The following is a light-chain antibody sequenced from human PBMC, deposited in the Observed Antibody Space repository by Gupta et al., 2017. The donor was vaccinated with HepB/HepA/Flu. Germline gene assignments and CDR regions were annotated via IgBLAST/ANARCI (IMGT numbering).Light chain of an antibody. CDR3: QSYDSSLGGPLV. CDR2: GNN. V-gene: IGLV1-40*01. CDR1: SSNIGAGSD. Sequence: QSVLTQPPSVSGAPGQRVTISCTGSSSNIGAGSDVHWYQQLPGTSPKLLIYGNNNRPSGVPDRFSGSKSATSASLAITGLQAEDEAHYYCQSYDSSLGGPLVVGGGTKLTVL. J-gene: IGLJ2*01.